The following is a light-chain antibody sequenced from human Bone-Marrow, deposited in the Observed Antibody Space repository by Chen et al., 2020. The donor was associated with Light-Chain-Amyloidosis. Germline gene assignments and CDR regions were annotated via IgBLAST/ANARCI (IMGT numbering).Light chain of an antibody. CDR1: NIGSTS. Sequence: SYVLTQPSSVSVAPGQPATIACGGNNIGSTSVHWYQQTPGQAPLLVVYDDSDRPSGIPERLSGSNSGNTATLTSSRVEAGEEADYYCQVWDRSSDRPVFGGGTKLTVL. CDR3: QVWDRSSDRPV. V-gene: IGLV3-21*02. J-gene: IGLJ3*02. CDR2: DDS.